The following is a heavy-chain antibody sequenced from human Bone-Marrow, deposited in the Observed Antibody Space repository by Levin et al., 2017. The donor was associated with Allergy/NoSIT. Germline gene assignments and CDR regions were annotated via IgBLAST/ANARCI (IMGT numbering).Heavy chain of an antibody. CDR2: IYYSGST. Sequence: SQTLSLTCTVSGGSISSSSYYWGWIRQPPGKGLEWIGSIYYSGSTYYNPSLKSRVTISGDTSKNQFSLKLSSVTAADTAVYYCARDGMITFGGVIVTKFDYWGQGTLVTVSS. D-gene: IGHD3-16*02. CDR3: ARDGMITFGGVIVTKFDY. CDR1: GGSISSSSYY. V-gene: IGHV4-39*07. J-gene: IGHJ4*02.